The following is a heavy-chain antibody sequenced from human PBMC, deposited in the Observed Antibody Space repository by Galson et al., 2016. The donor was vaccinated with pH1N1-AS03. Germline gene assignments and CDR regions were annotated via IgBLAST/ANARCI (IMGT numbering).Heavy chain of an antibody. CDR1: GFTSKNYA. Sequence: SLRLSCAASGFTSKNYAMSWVRQAPGKGLEWVSVISGIGTSTYYAASVKGRFSIYRDNARNTLSLQMDGLRAEDTALYYCAKEGDEGAFDCWGQGTLVTVSP. V-gene: IGHV3-23*01. CDR2: ISGIGTST. J-gene: IGHJ4*02. CDR3: AKEGDEGAFDC.